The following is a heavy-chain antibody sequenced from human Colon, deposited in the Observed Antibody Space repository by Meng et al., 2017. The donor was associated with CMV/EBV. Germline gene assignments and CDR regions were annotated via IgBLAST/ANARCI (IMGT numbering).Heavy chain of an antibody. CDR1: GFNFSNYW. CDR3: AREERGSGWSADY. D-gene: IGHD6-19*01. CDR2: INREGSNT. J-gene: IGHJ4*02. V-gene: IGHV3-74*01. Sequence: GGSLRLSCAASGFNFSNYWMHWVRHVPGKGLVWVSSINREGSNTNYADSVKGRFTISRDNAKSTLYLQMNSLRPEDTAVYYCAREERGSGWSADYWGQGTLVTVSS.